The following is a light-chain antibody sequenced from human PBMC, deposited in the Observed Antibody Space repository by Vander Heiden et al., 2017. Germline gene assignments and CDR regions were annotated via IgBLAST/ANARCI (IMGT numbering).Light chain of an antibody. V-gene: IGKV3-11*01. J-gene: IGKJ5*01. CDR1: QSVCNY. Sequence: EIVLTQSPATLSLSPGERAILSCRASQSVCNYLAWYQQKPGQAPRLLIYDASNRDVGIPVRFSRSGYGKDFTLTTSRREPEDFAVYYCQLPSDWPPLICGQGTRLEL. CDR2: DAS. CDR3: QLPSDWPPLI.